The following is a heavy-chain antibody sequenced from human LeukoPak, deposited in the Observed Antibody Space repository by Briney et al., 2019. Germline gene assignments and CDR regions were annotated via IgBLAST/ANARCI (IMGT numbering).Heavy chain of an antibody. D-gene: IGHD3-10*01. CDR3: ARVSLRMVRGVVDY. CDR2: INHSGST. J-gene: IGHJ4*02. V-gene: IGHV4-34*01. CDR1: GGSFSGYY. Sequence: PSETLSLTCAVYGGSFSGYYWSWIRQPPGKGLEWIGEINHSGSTNYNPSLTSRVTISVDTSKNQFSLKLSSVTAADTAVYYCARVSLRMVRGVVDYWGQGTLVTVSS.